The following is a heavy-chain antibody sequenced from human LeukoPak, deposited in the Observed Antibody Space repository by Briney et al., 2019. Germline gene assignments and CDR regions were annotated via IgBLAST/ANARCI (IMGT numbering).Heavy chain of an antibody. Sequence: PSETLSLTCAVYGGSFSGYYWSWIRQPPGKGLEWIGEINHSGSTNYNPSLKSRVTMSVDTVKNQFSLNLNSVTAADTAVYYCARQSSGYYYGWFDPWGQGTLVTVSS. CDR1: GGSFSGYY. CDR2: INHSGST. D-gene: IGHD3-22*01. J-gene: IGHJ5*02. CDR3: ARQSSGYYYGWFDP. V-gene: IGHV4-34*01.